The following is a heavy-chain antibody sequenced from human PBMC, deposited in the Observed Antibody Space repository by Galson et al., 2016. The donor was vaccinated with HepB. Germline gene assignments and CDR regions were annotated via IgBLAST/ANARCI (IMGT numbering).Heavy chain of an antibody. CDR2: IHHSGIT. CDR1: GGSINSGNTYF. V-gene: IGHV4-39*01. J-gene: IGHJ4*02. D-gene: IGHD2/OR15-2a*01. Sequence: SETLSLTCTVSGGSINSGNTYFWGWIRQPPGKGLEWIASIHHSGITHHNPSLKSRVTISVDTSMTQFSLKLSTVTAADTAVYYCARHLGASIVEGFDYWGQGNLVTVSA. CDR3: ARHLGASIVEGFDY.